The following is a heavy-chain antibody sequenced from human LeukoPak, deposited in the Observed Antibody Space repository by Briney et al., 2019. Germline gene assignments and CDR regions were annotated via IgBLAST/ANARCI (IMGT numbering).Heavy chain of an antibody. CDR2: ISYDESYK. CDR3: AKDGLTGVNYYYGMDV. D-gene: IGHD7-27*01. CDR1: GFSFGSYG. Sequence: GGSLRLSCAASGFSFGSYGIHWVRQAPGKGLEWVAVISYDESYKYYADSVKGRFTISRDNSKNTLYLQMNSLRAEDTAVYYCAKDGLTGVNYYYGMDVWGKGTTVTVSS. J-gene: IGHJ6*04. V-gene: IGHV3-30*18.